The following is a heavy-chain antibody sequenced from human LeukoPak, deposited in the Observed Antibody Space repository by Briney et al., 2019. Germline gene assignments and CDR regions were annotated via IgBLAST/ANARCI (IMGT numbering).Heavy chain of an antibody. CDR3: VKSGSGSYSWYFDL. CDR2: ISSSGGSS. Sequence: GGSLRLSCSASGFTFSSYTMHWVRQAPGKGLEYVSAISSSGGSSYHADSVKGRFTISRDNSKNTLYLQMSSLRAEDTAVYYCVKSGSGSYSWYFDLWGRGTLVTVSS. D-gene: IGHD3-10*01. V-gene: IGHV3-64D*06. CDR1: GFTFSSYT. J-gene: IGHJ2*01.